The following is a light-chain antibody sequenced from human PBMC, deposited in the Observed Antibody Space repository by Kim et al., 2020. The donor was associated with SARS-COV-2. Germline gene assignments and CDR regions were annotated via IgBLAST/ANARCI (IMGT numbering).Light chain of an antibody. V-gene: IGLV3-21*02. Sequence: SYELTQPPSVSVVPGETATITCGGSNIGSTTVHWYQQKAGQAPVMVVHDDFDRPSGIPERFSGSNSVNTATLTINRVEAGDEADYYCQVWDSRSDHPGVVFGGGTQLTVL. J-gene: IGLJ2*01. CDR1: NIGSTT. CDR3: QVWDSRSDHPGVV. CDR2: DDF.